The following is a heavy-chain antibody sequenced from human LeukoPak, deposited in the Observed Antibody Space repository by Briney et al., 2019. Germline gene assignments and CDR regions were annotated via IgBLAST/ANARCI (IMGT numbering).Heavy chain of an antibody. D-gene: IGHD6-19*01. CDR1: GYTFTGYY. J-gene: IGHJ4*02. V-gene: IGHV1-8*02. CDR3: ASGPPYSSGWSRDY. Sequence: ASVKVSCKASGYTFTGYYMHWVRQAPGQGLEWMGWMNPNSGNTGYAQKFQGRVTMTRNTSISTAYMELSSLRSEDTAVYYCASGPPYSSGWSRDYWGQGTLVTVSS. CDR2: MNPNSGNT.